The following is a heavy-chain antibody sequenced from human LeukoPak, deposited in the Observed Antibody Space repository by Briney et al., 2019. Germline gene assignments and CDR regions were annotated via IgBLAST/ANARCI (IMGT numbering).Heavy chain of an antibody. CDR1: GFSFSRYW. V-gene: IGHV3-7*01. J-gene: IGHJ5*01. Sequence: PGGSLRLSCAASGFSFSRYWMSWVRQAPVKGLEWVANIKPDGSEIYYVDSVKGRFSISRDNAKNAVYLHMNSLRAEGAAVYYCARDKVGGPTKFDSWGQGIRVTVSS. D-gene: IGHD3-16*01. CDR3: ARDKVGGPTKFDS. CDR2: IKPDGSEI.